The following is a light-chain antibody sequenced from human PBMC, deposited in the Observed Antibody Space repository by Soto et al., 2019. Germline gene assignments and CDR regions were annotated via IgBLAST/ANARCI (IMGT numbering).Light chain of an antibody. CDR1: QSVSSSY. CDR2: AAS. J-gene: IGKJ2*01. CDR3: QQYDNSLYT. Sequence: DIVLTQSPGTLSLSPGERATLSCRASQSVSSSYLAWYQQKPGQAPRLLIYAASCRAAGIPDRFSGSGSGTDFTLPISSLEPEDFAVYYCQQYDNSLYTFGQGTKLEIK. V-gene: IGKV3-20*01.